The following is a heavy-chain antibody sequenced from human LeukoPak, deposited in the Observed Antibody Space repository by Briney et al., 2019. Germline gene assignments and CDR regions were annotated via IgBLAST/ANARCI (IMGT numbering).Heavy chain of an antibody. CDR1: GFSFSSYT. Sequence: PGGSLRLSCAASGFSFSSYTMNWVRQASGKGLEWVGRIRSKANSYATAYAASVKGRITISRDDSKNTAYLQMNSLKTEDTAVYYCMIAVAGTPFDYWGQGTLVTVSS. CDR3: MIAVAGTPFDY. J-gene: IGHJ4*02. D-gene: IGHD6-19*01. V-gene: IGHV3-73*01. CDR2: IRSKANSYAT.